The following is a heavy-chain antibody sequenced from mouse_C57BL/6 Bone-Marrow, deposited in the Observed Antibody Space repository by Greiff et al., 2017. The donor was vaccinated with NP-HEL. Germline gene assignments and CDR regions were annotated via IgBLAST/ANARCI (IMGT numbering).Heavy chain of an antibody. CDR2: IRNKANGYTT. J-gene: IGHJ4*01. Sequence: EVMLVESGGGLVQPGGSLSLSCAASGFTFTDYYMSWVRQPPGKALEWLGFIRNKANGYTTEYSASVKGRFTISRDNSQSILYLQMNALRAEDSATYYWARGGYGSNAMDYWGQGTSVTVSS. CDR3: ARGGYGSNAMDY. D-gene: IGHD1-1*01. CDR1: GFTFTDYY. V-gene: IGHV7-3*01.